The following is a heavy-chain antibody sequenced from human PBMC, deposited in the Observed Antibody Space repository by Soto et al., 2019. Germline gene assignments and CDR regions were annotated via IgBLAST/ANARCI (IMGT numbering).Heavy chain of an antibody. V-gene: IGHV3-33*01. CDR1: GFTFSSYG. Sequence: QVQLVESGGGVVQPGRSLRLSCAASGFTFSSYGMHWVRQAPGKGLEWVAVIWYDGSNKYYADSVKGRFTISRDNSKNTLYLQMNSLRAEDTAVYYCERAPLLWFGELLGGDYWGQGTLVTVSS. CDR2: IWYDGSNK. CDR3: ERAPLLWFGELLGGDY. J-gene: IGHJ4*02. D-gene: IGHD3-10*01.